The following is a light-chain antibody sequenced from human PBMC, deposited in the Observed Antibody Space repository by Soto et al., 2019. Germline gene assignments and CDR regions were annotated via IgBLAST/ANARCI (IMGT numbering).Light chain of an antibody. CDR1: QSVASN. V-gene: IGKV3-15*01. Sequence: EIVMTQSPASLSVSPGDGATLSCRASQSVASNVAWYQQKPGQGPRLLIHGASTRAVGVPARFSGSGSGTDFTLTISSLQSEDFVVYYCQQYHNWPPQYTFGQGTQLQIK. CDR2: GAS. CDR3: QQYHNWPPQYT. J-gene: IGKJ2*01.